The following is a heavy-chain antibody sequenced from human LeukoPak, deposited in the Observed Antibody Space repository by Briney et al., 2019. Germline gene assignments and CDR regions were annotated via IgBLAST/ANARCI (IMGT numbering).Heavy chain of an antibody. CDR2: VSGSGATNT. D-gene: IGHD3-3*01. CDR1: GFTFSNYA. J-gene: IGHJ4*02. Sequence: GGSLRLSCAASGFTFSNYAMSWVRQAPAKGLEWVSTVSGSGATNTNHADSVKGRFTISRDNSKNTLYLQMNSLRAEDTAVYYCAKDNYDFWSGYYTGAFDYWGQGTLVTVSS. CDR3: AKDNYDFWSGYYTGAFDY. V-gene: IGHV3-23*01.